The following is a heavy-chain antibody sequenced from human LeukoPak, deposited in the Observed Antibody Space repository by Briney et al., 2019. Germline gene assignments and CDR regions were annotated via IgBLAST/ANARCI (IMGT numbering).Heavy chain of an antibody. CDR1: GYSISSGYY. D-gene: IGHD6-6*01. CDR2: IYHTGKT. V-gene: IGHV4-38-2*01. CDR3: ARAGGSSSPYYYYYMDV. Sequence: SETLSLTCAVAGYSISSGYYWAWIRQPPGRGLEWIANIYHTGKTYYDPSLNSRVTMSVDTSKNQFSLRLSSVTAADTAVYYCARAGGSSSPYYYYYMDVWGKGTTVTVSS. J-gene: IGHJ6*03.